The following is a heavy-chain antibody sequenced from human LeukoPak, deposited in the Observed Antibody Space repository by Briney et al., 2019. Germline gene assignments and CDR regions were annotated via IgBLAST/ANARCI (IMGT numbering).Heavy chain of an antibody. CDR1: GGTFCSYA. V-gene: IGHV1-69*05. J-gene: IGHJ1*01. CDR2: IIPIFGTA. Sequence: SVKVSCKASGGTFCSYAISWVRQAPGQGLEWMGGIIPIFGTANYAQKFQGRVTITTDESTSTAYMELSSLRSEDTAVYYCARDLRRSVTKKTEYFQHWGQGTLVTVSS. CDR3: ARDLRRSVTKKTEYFQH. D-gene: IGHD4-17*01.